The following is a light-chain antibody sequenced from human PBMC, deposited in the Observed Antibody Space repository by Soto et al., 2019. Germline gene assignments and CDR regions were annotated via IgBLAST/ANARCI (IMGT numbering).Light chain of an antibody. CDR1: QRFGSSN. J-gene: IGKJ1*01. CDR2: SKY. CDR3: KQYGNSQWA. Sequence: EIVLTQSPATLSVSPGERCTLSCRASQRFGSSNLAWYQQKPGQDNRIIIYSKYSRATGIKDRFSGSGSGTDFTLTISRMEPEDFAVYYCKQYGNSQWALGKGTKVDIK. V-gene: IGKV3-20*01.